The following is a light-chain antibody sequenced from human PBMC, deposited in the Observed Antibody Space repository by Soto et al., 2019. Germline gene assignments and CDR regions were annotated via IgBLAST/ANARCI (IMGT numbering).Light chain of an antibody. CDR3: CSYAGSFTLL. CDR1: SSDVGGYNY. CDR2: DVT. J-gene: IGLJ2*01. Sequence: QSALTQPRSVSGSPGQSVTISCTGTSSDVGGYNYVSWYQQYPGKAPKVMIYDVTKRPSGVPDRISGSKSGNTASLIISGLQAEDEADYYCCSYAGSFTLLFGGGTKVTVL. V-gene: IGLV2-11*01.